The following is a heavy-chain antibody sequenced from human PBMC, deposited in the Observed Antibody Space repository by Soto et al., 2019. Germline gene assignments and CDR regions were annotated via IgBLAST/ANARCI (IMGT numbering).Heavy chain of an antibody. V-gene: IGHV4-38-2*01. D-gene: IGHD3-10*01. CDR2: IYFTGTT. CDR3: ARVRRIGMSGSPGDS. CDR1: GYAISSGFY. J-gene: IGHJ4*02. Sequence: SETLSLTCDVSGYAISSGFYWAWIRQPPGERLEWIGNIYFTGTTSYNPSLKTRVTMSVDTSKNQFSLRLSSVTAADTAVFYCARVRRIGMSGSPGDSWGQGTQVTAPQ.